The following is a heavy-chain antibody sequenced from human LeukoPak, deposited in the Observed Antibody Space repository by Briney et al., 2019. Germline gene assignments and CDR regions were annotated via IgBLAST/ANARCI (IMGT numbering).Heavy chain of an antibody. CDR2: IYYSGST. CDR3: ARLDPKNYYYYYYMDV. V-gene: IGHV4-59*08. CDR1: GGSISSYY. Sequence: TSETLSLTCTVSGGSISSYYWSWIRQPPGKGLEWIGYIYYSGSTNYNPSLKSRVTISVDTSKNQFSLKLSSVTAADTAVYYCARLDPKNYYYYYYMDVWGKGTTVTVSS. J-gene: IGHJ6*03. D-gene: IGHD3/OR15-3a*01.